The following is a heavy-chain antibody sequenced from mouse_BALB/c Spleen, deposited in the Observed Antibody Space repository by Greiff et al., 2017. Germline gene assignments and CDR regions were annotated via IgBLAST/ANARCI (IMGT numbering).Heavy chain of an antibody. CDR2: INPYNDGT. J-gene: IGHJ3*01. V-gene: IGHV1-14*01. Sequence: VQLKESGPELVKPGASVKMSCKASGYTFTSYVMHWVKQKPGQGLEWIGYINPYNDGTKYNEKFKGKATLTSDKSSSTAYMELSSLTSEDSAVYYCAREDYYGSSSFAYWGQGTLVTVSA. CDR1: GYTFTSYV. CDR3: AREDYYGSSSFAY. D-gene: IGHD1-1*01.